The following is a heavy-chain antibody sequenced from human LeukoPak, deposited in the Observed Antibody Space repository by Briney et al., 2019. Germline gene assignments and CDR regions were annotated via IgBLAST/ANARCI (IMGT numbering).Heavy chain of an antibody. CDR2: IKSKTDGGTT. V-gene: IGHV3-15*01. Sequence: PGGSLRLSCAASGFTFSSYSMNWVRQAPGKGLEWVGRIKSKTDGGTTDYAAPVKGRFTISRDDSKNTLYLQMNSLKTEDTAVXXXXXXXAAAGYYYYYMDVWGKGTTVTISS. D-gene: IGHD6-13*01. CDR1: GFTFSSYS. CDR3: XXXXAAAGYYYYYMDV. J-gene: IGHJ6*03.